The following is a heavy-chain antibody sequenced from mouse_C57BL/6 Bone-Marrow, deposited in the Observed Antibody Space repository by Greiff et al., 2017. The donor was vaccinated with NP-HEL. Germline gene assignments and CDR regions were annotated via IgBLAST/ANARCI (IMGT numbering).Heavy chain of an antibody. Sequence: EVKLMESGGGLVQPGGSLKLSCAASGFTFSDYGMAWVRQAPRKGPEWVAFISNLAYSIYYADTVTGRFTISRENAKNTLYLEMSSLRSEDTAMDYCARRGSYGNYLDYWGQGTTLTVSS. CDR2: ISNLAYSI. CDR3: ARRGSYGNYLDY. J-gene: IGHJ2*01. D-gene: IGHD2-1*01. V-gene: IGHV5-15*01. CDR1: GFTFSDYG.